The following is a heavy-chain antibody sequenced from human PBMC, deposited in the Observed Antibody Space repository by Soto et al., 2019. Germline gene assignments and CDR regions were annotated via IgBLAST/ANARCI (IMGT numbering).Heavy chain of an antibody. J-gene: IGHJ4*02. CDR1: GFTFDDYT. V-gene: IGHV3-43*01. D-gene: IGHD5-18*01. Sequence: PGGSLRVSCAASGFTFDDYTMHWVRHATGKGLEWVSLISWDGGSTYYADSVKGRFTISRDNSKNSLYLQMNSLRTEDTALYYCAKDKDTAMVTGYYFDYWGQGTLVTVSS. CDR2: ISWDGGST. CDR3: AKDKDTAMVTGYYFDY.